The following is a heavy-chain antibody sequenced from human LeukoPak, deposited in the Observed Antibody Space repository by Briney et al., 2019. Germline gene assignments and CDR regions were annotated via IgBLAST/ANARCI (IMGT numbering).Heavy chain of an antibody. CDR2: INHSGST. V-gene: IGHV4-34*01. Sequence: SETLSITCAVYGGSFSGYYWSWIRQPPGKGLEWIGEINHSGSTNYNPSLKSRVTISVDTSKNQFSLKLSSVTAADTAVYYCARAIAYCGGDCSDYWGQGTLVTVSS. CDR1: GGSFSGYY. J-gene: IGHJ4*02. D-gene: IGHD2-21*01. CDR3: ARAIAYCGGDCSDY.